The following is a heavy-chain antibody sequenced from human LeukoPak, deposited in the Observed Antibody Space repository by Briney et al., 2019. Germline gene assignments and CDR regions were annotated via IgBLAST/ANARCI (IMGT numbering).Heavy chain of an antibody. CDR3: ARGRRDGYNFGY. Sequence: GGSLRLSCAASGFTFSSYSMNWVRQAAGKGLEWVSSISSSSSYIYYADSVKGRFTISRDNAKNSLYLQMNSLRAEDTAVYYCARGRRDGYNFGYWGQGTLVTVSS. J-gene: IGHJ4*02. CDR1: GFTFSSYS. CDR2: ISSSSSYI. V-gene: IGHV3-21*01. D-gene: IGHD5-24*01.